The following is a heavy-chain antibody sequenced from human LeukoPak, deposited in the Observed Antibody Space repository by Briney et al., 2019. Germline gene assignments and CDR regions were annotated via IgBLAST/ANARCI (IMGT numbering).Heavy chain of an antibody. D-gene: IGHD2-2*01. CDR2: VTGNGSST. CDR3: AKEVKVLPPAMPYFDS. J-gene: IGHJ4*02. V-gene: IGHV3-23*01. Sequence: GGSLRLSCAASGFTFSSYAMSWVRQAPGKGLEWASSVTGNGSSTSYADSVKGLFTISRDNSKNTLYLQMNSLRAEDTAVYYCAKEVKVLPPAMPYFDSWGQGTLVTVSS. CDR1: GFTFSSYA.